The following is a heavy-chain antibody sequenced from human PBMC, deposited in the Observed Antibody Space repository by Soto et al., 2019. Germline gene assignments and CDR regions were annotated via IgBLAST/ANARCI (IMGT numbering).Heavy chain of an antibody. CDR3: AREGGYRYGDDFDY. V-gene: IGHV3-48*02. J-gene: IGHJ4*02. Sequence: EVQLVESGGGLVQPGGSLRLSCAASGFTFSSDSMNWVRQAPGKGLEWVSYISSSSTIYYADSVKGRFTISRDNAKNSLYLQMDSLRDEDTAVYYCAREGGYRYGDDFDYWGQGTLVTVSS. CDR2: ISSSSTI. CDR1: GFTFSSDS. D-gene: IGHD5-18*01.